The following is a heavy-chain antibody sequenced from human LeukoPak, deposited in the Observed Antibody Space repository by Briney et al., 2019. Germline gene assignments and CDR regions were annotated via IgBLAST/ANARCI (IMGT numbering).Heavy chain of an antibody. Sequence: ASVTVSCKASGYTFTVYYIHWVRQAPGQGLEWMGWINPNSGGTNYAQTFQGRVTMTRDTSINTAYMELSRLRSDDTAVYYCARATGHYYYGMDVWGQGTTVTVSS. D-gene: IGHD4-11*01. CDR1: GYTFTVYY. CDR2: INPNSGGT. J-gene: IGHJ6*02. CDR3: ARATGHYYYGMDV. V-gene: IGHV1-2*02.